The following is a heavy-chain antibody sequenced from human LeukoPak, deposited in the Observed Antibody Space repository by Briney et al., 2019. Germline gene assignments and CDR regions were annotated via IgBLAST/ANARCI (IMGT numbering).Heavy chain of an antibody. CDR1: GFTFSSYW. V-gene: IGHV3-74*01. Sequence: GGSLRLSCAASGFTFSSYWMHWVRQAPGKGLVWVSRINTDGSNTGYADSVKGRFTISRDNAKNTLYLQMNSLRAEDTAVYYCARWGPYCSSTSCYGLGYWGQGTLVTVSS. D-gene: IGHD2-2*01. CDR2: INTDGSNT. J-gene: IGHJ4*02. CDR3: ARWGPYCSSTSCYGLGY.